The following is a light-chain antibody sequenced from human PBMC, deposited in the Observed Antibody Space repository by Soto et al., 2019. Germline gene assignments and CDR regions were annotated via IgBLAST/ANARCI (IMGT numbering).Light chain of an antibody. J-gene: IGKJ1*01. V-gene: IGKV1-6*01. CDR2: EAS. CDR3: LQDFKYPRT. Sequence: AILMTQSQSSLSASVWDRVTITCRASQGIRNDLAWYQQKPGKAPKLLIYEASTLQSGVPSRFSGSYSGTDFTLTIGSLQPEDFATYYCLQDFKYPRTFGQGTKV. CDR1: QGIRND.